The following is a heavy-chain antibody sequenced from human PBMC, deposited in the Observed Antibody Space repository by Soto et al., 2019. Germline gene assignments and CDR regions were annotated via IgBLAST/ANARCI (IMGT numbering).Heavy chain of an antibody. Sequence: QVQLQESGPGLVKPSETLSLTCTVSGVSISSYYWSWIRQPPGKGLEWIGYIYYSGGTNYNPSLKSRVTISVDTSKNQFSLKLSSVTAADTAVYYCASLLTTVTSWGQGTLVTVSS. J-gene: IGHJ5*02. V-gene: IGHV4-59*01. CDR3: ASLLTTVTS. D-gene: IGHD4-17*01. CDR2: IYYSGGT. CDR1: GVSISSYY.